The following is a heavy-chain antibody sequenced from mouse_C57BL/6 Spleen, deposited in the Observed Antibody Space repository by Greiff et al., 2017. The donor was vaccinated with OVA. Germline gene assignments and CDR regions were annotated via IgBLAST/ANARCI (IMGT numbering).Heavy chain of an antibody. CDR2: ISSGGSYT. CDR3: ARQDYPFDY. CDR1: GFTFSSYG. V-gene: IGHV5-6*01. J-gene: IGHJ2*01. D-gene: IGHD2-4*01. Sequence: EVQGVESGGDLVKPGGSLKLSCAASGFTFSSYGMSWVRQTPDKRLEWVATISSGGSYTYYPDSVKGRFTISRDNAKNTLYLQMSSLKSEDTAMYYCARQDYPFDYWGQGTTLTVSS.